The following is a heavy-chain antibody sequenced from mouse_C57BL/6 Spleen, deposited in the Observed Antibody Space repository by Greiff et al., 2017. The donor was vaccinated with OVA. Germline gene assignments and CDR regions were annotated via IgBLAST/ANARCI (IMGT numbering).Heavy chain of an antibody. CDR1: GYTFTSYW. J-gene: IGHJ2*01. CDR3: ARGEYFDY. Sequence: QVQLQQPGAELVKPGASVKLSCKASGYTFTSYWMQWVKQRPGQGLEWIGEIDPSDSYTNYNQKFKGKATLNVDTSSSTAYMQLSSLTSEDSAVYYCARGEYFDYWGQGTTLTVSS. CDR2: IDPSDSYT. V-gene: IGHV1-50*01.